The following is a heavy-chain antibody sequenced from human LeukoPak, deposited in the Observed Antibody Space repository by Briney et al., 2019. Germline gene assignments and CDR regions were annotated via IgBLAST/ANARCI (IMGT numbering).Heavy chain of an antibody. V-gene: IGHV3-11*05. CDR3: ARDKAGIAVAGTGGRLGGHYDY. Sequence: PGGSLRLSCAASGFTFSDYYMSWIRQAPGKGLEWVSYISSSSYTNYADSVKGRFTISRDNAKNSLYLQMNSLRAEDTAVYYCARDKAGIAVAGTGGRLGGHYDYWGQGTLVTVSS. CDR1: GFTFSDYY. D-gene: IGHD6-19*01. J-gene: IGHJ4*02. CDR2: ISSSSYT.